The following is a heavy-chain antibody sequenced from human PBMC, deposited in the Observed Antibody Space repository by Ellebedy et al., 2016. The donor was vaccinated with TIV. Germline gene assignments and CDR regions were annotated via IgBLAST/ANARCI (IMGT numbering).Heavy chain of an antibody. J-gene: IGHJ6*02. V-gene: IGHV1-8*01. Sequence: AASVKVSCKVSGYTFTSYDINWVRQATGQGLEWMGWMNPNSGNTGYAQKFQGRVTMTRNTSISTAYMELSSLRSEDTAVYYCSRGFDGSGSYYYYGMDVWGQGTRVTVSS. CDR2: MNPNSGNT. CDR1: GYTFTSYD. D-gene: IGHD3-10*01. CDR3: SRGFDGSGSYYYYGMDV.